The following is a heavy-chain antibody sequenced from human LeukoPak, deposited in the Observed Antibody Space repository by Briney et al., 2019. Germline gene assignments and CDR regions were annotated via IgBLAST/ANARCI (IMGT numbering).Heavy chain of an antibody. J-gene: IGHJ4*02. CDR1: GFTLNNVW. V-gene: IGHV3-15*01. Sequence: GGSPRLSCAAYGFTLNNVWMTWVRQAPGKGLEWVGRIKGKTEGGTTDYAAPVKGRFTISRDDSKNTLYLHINSLKTEDTAVYFCTTEFGGQGYWGQGTLVTVSS. D-gene: IGHD4-23*01. CDR2: IKGKTEGGTT. CDR3: TTEFGGQGY.